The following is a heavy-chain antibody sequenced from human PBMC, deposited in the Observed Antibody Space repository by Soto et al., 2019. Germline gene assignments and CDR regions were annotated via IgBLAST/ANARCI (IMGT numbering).Heavy chain of an antibody. D-gene: IGHD6-19*01. CDR3: ARAVTSSGWYYFDY. CDR2: INAGNGNT. V-gene: IGHV1-3*01. J-gene: IGHJ4*02. CDR1: GYTFTSYA. Sequence: QVQLVQSGAEVKKPGASVKVSCKASGYTFTSYAMHWVRQAPGQRLEWMGWINAGNGNTKYSQKFQGRVTITRDTSASTAYMELSSLRSEDTAMYYCARAVTSSGWYYFDYWGQGTLVTVSS.